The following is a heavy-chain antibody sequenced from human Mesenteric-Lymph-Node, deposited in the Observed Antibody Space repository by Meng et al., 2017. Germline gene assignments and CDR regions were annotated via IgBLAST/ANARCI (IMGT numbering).Heavy chain of an antibody. D-gene: IGHD3-10*01. CDR3: TKDMTPGGADV. CDR1: GFTFSSYS. CDR2: ISSSSSYI. V-gene: IGHV3-21*04. Sequence: GESLKISCAASGFTFSSYSMNWVRQAPGKGLEWVSSISSSSSYIYYADSVKGRFTISRDNAKNSLYLQMNSLRAEDTALYYCTKDMTPGGADVWGQGTTVTVSS. J-gene: IGHJ6*02.